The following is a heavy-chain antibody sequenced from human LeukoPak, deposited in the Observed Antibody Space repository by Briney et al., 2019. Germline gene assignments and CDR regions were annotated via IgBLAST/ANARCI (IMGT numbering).Heavy chain of an antibody. Sequence: ASVKVSCKASGYTFTSYDINWVRQATGQGLEWMGWMNPNSGNTGYAQKFQGRVTMTRDTSISTAYMELSRLRSDDTAVYYCARDLERWLQSTTSSLGLWGQGTLVTVSS. J-gene: IGHJ4*02. CDR1: GYTFTSYD. V-gene: IGHV1-8*01. CDR2: MNPNSGNT. CDR3: ARDLERWLQSTTSSLGL. D-gene: IGHD5-12*01.